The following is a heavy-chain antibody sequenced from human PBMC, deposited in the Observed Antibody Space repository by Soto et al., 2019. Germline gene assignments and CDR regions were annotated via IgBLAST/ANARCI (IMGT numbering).Heavy chain of an antibody. CDR3: ARVPPVVDAKYYFDY. CDR1: NGSISSDY. V-gene: IGHV4-59*12. CDR2: IHNSGGI. J-gene: IGHJ4*02. Sequence: SETLSLTCSVSNGSISSDYWSWIRQPPGKGLEWIGYIHNSGGINYNPSLKSRLTISLDTSKNQFSLRLTSVTAADTAVYYCARVPPVVDAKYYFDYWGQGTLVTVSS. D-gene: IGHD2-2*01.